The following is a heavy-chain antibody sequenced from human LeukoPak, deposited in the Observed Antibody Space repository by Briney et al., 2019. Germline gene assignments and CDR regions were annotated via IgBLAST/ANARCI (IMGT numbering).Heavy chain of an antibody. CDR3: ARDHNFYDKTGEGYFQH. D-gene: IGHD3-22*01. J-gene: IGHJ1*01. CDR2: IRRDGSEE. Sequence: GGSLRLSCGVSGFNFNSYWMSWVRQAPGKGLELVAKIRRDGSEEYYVGSVKGRFTISRDNAKNSLYLQMNRLRAEDTAVYFCARDHNFYDKTGEGYFQHWGQGTLVTVSS. V-gene: IGHV3-7*01. CDR1: GFNFNSYW.